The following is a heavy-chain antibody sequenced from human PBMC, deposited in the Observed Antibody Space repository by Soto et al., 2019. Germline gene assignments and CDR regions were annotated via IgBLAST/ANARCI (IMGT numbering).Heavy chain of an antibody. D-gene: IGHD6-19*01. V-gene: IGHV1-2*02. CDR1: GYTFTGYY. Sequence: ASVKVSCQASGYTFTGYYMHWVRQAPGQGLEWMGWINPNSGGTNYAQKVQGRVTMTRDTSISTAYMELSRLRSDDTAVYYCGTLGIAVAGCIDYWGQGTLVTVSS. J-gene: IGHJ4*02. CDR3: GTLGIAVAGCIDY. CDR2: INPNSGGT.